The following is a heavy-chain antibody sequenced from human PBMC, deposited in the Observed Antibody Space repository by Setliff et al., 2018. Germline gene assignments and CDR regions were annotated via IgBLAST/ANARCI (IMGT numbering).Heavy chain of an antibody. D-gene: IGHD3-22*01. CDR1: GVSFSDYY. V-gene: IGHV4-34*01. J-gene: IGHJ4*02. CDR3: RVWVDMIEVDS. Sequence: SETLSLTCTVYGVSFSDYYWGWVRQSPGKGLDWIGEINHSGSTNWIGEINHSGSPNYNPSLKSRVTMSVDTSKNQFSLKLTSVTAADTAVYYCRVWVDMIEVDSWAQGTLVTVSS. CDR2: INHSGSP.